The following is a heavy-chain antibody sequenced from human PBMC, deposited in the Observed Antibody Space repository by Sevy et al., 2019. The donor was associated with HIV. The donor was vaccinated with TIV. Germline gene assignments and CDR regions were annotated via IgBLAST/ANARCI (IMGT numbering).Heavy chain of an antibody. Sequence: ASVKVSCKTSGYTFTDYYIHWVRQAPGQGLEWMGVIYPSGGGTTYAQRFQGRVTMTRDTSSSTVDMELTSLRSEDTAIYYCARVLTRYESSGYYYYWGQGTLVTVSS. CDR3: ARVLTRYESSGYYYY. D-gene: IGHD3-22*01. V-gene: IGHV1-46*01. CDR1: GYTFTDYY. CDR2: IYPSGGGT. J-gene: IGHJ4*02.